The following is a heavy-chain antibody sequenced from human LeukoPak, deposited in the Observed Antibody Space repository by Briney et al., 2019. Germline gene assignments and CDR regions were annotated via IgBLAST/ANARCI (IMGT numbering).Heavy chain of an antibody. CDR2: INHSGST. D-gene: IGHD6-19*01. CDR1: GGSFSGYY. J-gene: IGHJ2*01. Sequence: PSETLSLTCAVYGGSFSGYYWSWIRQPPGKGLEWIGEINHSGSTNYNPSLKSRVTISIDTSKNQFSLKLSSVTAADTAVYFCARHGWHAWYFDLWGRGALVTVSS. V-gene: IGHV4-34*01. CDR3: ARHGWHAWYFDL.